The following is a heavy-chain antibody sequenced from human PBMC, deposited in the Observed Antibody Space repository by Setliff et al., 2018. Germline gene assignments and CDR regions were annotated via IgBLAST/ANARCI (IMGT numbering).Heavy chain of an antibody. D-gene: IGHD2-2*01. CDR1: GSSFTGHN. Sequence: ASVKVSCKVSGSSFTGHNLHWVRQAPGQGLEWMGWMNTNSGDTKYTQKFQGRVTMTTDASTSTAYMELRSLRSDDTAQYYCVRDRAAIVVGPPTAAFDIWGQGTMVTVSS. CDR2: MNTNSGDT. CDR3: VRDRAAIVVGPPTAAFDI. V-gene: IGHV1-2*02. J-gene: IGHJ3*02.